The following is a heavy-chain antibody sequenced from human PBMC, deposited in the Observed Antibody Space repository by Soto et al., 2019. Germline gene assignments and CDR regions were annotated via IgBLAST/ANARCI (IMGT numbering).Heavy chain of an antibody. CDR3: ARSSSWTKYYYYGMDV. Sequence: SETLSLTCTVSGGSVSSGSYYWSWIRQPPGKGLEWIGYIYYSGSTNYNPSLKSRVTISVDTSKNQFSLKRSSVTAADTAVYYCARSSSWTKYYYYGMDVWGQGATVTVSS. CDR1: GGSVSSGSYY. J-gene: IGHJ6*02. V-gene: IGHV4-61*01. D-gene: IGHD6-13*01. CDR2: IYYSGST.